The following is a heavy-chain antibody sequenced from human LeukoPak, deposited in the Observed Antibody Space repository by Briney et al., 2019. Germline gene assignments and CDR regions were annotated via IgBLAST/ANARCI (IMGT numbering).Heavy chain of an antibody. D-gene: IGHD5-12*01. CDR2: IYPGDSDT. CDR1: GYTFTGYW. CDR3: ARLPDKPSGYDSFDY. Sequence: GESLKISCKTSGYTFTGYWIGWVRQMPGKGLEWMGIIYPGDSDTRYSPSFQGQVTISADKSISTAYLQWSSLKASDTAMYYCARLPDKPSGYDSFDYWGQGTLVTVSS. V-gene: IGHV5-51*01. J-gene: IGHJ4*02.